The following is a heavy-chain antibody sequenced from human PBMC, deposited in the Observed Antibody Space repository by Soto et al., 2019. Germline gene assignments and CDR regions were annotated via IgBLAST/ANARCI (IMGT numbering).Heavy chain of an antibody. V-gene: IGHV5-51*01. D-gene: IGHD2-8*01. CDR1: GYSFTSYW. CDR3: ARVEESAGGSCTNGVFYSPYYYHDGMDF. J-gene: IGHJ6*02. Sequence: GESLKISCKGSGYSFTSYWIGWVRQMPGKGPEWMGIIYPGDSDTRYSPSFQGQVTISADKSISTAYLQWSSLKASDTAMYYCARVEESAGGSCTNGVFYSPYYYHDGMDFWGQGTTVTVSS. CDR2: IYPGDSDT.